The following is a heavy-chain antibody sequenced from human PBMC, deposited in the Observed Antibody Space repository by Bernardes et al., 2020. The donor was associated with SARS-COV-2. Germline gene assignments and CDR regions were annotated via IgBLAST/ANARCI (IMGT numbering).Heavy chain of an antibody. CDR3: AREAPDSSGPMDV. Sequence: SETLSLTCTVSGGSISSYYWSWIRQPPGKGLEWIGYIYYSGSTNYNPSLKSRVTISVDTSKNQFSLKLSSVTAADTAVYYCAREAPDSSGPMDVWGQGTTVTVSS. J-gene: IGHJ6*02. CDR1: GGSISSYY. D-gene: IGHD3-22*01. CDR2: IYYSGST. V-gene: IGHV4-59*01.